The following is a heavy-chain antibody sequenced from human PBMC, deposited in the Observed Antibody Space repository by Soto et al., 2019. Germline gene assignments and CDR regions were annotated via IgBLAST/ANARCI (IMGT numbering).Heavy chain of an antibody. Sequence: EVQLLESGGGLVQPGGSLRLSCAASGFTFSSYAMSWVRQAPGKGLEWVSAISGSGGSTYYADSVKGRFTISRDNSKNTRYLQMNSLRAEDTAVYYCAKVRADYYDSSGYHYFDYWGQGTLVTVSS. J-gene: IGHJ4*02. D-gene: IGHD3-22*01. CDR1: GFTFSSYA. CDR2: ISGSGGST. V-gene: IGHV3-23*01. CDR3: AKVRADYYDSSGYHYFDY.